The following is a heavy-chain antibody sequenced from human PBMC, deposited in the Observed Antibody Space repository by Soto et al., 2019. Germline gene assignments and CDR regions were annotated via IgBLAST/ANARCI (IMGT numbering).Heavy chain of an antibody. CDR1: GFTFRSFT. CDR2: ISSNSAYI. CDR3: ARVITMVRGVIVTDYYYGMDV. Sequence: GSLRLSCAASGFTFRSFTMNWVRQAPGKGLEWVSTISSNSAYIYYTDALRGRFTISRDNAKNSLHLQMNSLRAEDTAVYYCARVITMVRGVIVTDYYYGMDVWGQGTTVTVSS. V-gene: IGHV3-21*01. J-gene: IGHJ6*02. D-gene: IGHD3-10*01.